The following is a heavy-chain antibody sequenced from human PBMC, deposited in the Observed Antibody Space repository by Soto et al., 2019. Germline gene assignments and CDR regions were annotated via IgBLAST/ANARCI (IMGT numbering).Heavy chain of an antibody. CDR1: GGTFSRSA. J-gene: IGHJ4*02. Sequence: QVQLEQSGAEVRKPGSSVKVSCKASGGTFSRSAISWVRQAPGQGLEWMGGIIPFFGTANYAQKFHGRVTITADEPTGTAYMELSSLTSEDTAIYYCAQFAESSGYLDYWGQGALITVSS. CDR2: IIPFFGTA. CDR3: AQFAESSGYLDY. D-gene: IGHD6-19*01. V-gene: IGHV1-69*01.